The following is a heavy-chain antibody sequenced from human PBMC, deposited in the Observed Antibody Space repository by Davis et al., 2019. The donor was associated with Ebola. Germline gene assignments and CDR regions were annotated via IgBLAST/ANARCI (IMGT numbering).Heavy chain of an antibody. CDR3: ARAICGVVIAYFDY. CDR2: ISSSSSYI. D-gene: IGHD3-3*01. V-gene: IGHV3-21*01. J-gene: IGHJ4*02. CDR1: GFTFSSYS. Sequence: PGGSLRLSCAASGFTFSSYSMNWVRQAPGKGLEWVSSISSSSSYIYYADSVKGRFTISRDNAKNSLYLQMNSLRAEDTAVYYCARAICGVVIAYFDYWGQGTLVTVSS.